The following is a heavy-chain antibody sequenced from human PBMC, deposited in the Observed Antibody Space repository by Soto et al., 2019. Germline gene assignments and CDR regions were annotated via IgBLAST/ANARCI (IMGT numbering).Heavy chain of an antibody. CDR3: AKGKDNWNQGAFDI. Sequence: ESGGGLVQPGRSLRLSCAASGFTFDDYAMHWVRQAPGKGLEWVSGISWNSGSIGYADSVKGRFTISRDNAKNSLYLQMNSLRAEDTALYYCAKGKDNWNQGAFDIWGQGTMVTVSS. CDR1: GFTFDDYA. J-gene: IGHJ3*02. V-gene: IGHV3-9*01. D-gene: IGHD1-20*01. CDR2: ISWNSGSI.